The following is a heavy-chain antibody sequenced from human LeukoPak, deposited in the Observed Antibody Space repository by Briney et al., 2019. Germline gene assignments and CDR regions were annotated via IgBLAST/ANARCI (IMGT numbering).Heavy chain of an antibody. CDR1: GYTFTGYY. CDR2: INPNSGGT. V-gene: IGHV1-2*02. Sequence: ASVKVSCKASGYTFTGYYMHWVRQAPGQGPEWMGWINPNSGGTNYAQKFQGRVTMTRDTSISTAYMELNSLKSDDTAVYYCARRCSYAYGYLDYWGQGTLVTVPS. D-gene: IGHD5-18*01. CDR3: ARRCSYAYGYLDY. J-gene: IGHJ4*02.